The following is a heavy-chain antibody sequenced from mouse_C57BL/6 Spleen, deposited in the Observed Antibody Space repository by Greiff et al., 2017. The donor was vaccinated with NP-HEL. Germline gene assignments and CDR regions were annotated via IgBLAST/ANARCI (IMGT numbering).Heavy chain of an antibody. CDR1: GYTFTSYW. J-gene: IGHJ3*01. CDR3: ASYGYDAFAY. V-gene: IGHV1-7*01. CDR2: INPSSGYT. D-gene: IGHD2-2*01. Sequence: QVHVKQSGAELAKPGASVKLSCKASGYTFTSYWMHWVNQRPGQGLEWIGYINPSSGYTKYNQKFKDKATFTADKSSSTAYMQLSSLTYEDSAVYYCASYGYDAFAYWGQGTLVTVSA.